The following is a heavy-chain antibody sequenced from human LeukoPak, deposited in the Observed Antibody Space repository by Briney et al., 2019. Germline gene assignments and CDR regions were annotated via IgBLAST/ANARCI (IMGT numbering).Heavy chain of an antibody. CDR1: GFTFSSYA. Sequence: GSLRLSCAASGFTFSSYAMSWVRQPPGKGLEWIGEINHSGSTNYNPSLKSRVTISVDTSKNQFSLKLSSVTAADTAVYYCARHPLPRWGFDYWGQGTLVTVSS. D-gene: IGHD1-26*01. CDR3: ARHPLPRWGFDY. CDR2: INHSGST. V-gene: IGHV4-34*01. J-gene: IGHJ4*02.